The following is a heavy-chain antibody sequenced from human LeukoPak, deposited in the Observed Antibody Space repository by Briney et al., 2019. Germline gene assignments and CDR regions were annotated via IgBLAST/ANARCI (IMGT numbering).Heavy chain of an antibody. CDR1: GGSINNHKW. V-gene: IGHV4-4*02. CDR3: ARYIVSYPHDAFDI. Sequence: PSETLSLTCAVSGGSINNHKWWSWIRQSPGKGLEWLGEIFYTGSPNYNPSLKSRVTISVDTSKKQFSLKLSSVTAADTAFYYCARYIVSYPHDAFDIWGQGTMVTVSS. CDR2: IFYTGSP. J-gene: IGHJ3*02. D-gene: IGHD1-26*01.